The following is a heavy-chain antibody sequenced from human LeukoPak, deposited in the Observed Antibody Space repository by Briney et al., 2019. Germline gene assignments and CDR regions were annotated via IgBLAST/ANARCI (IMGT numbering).Heavy chain of an antibody. CDR1: GFIFSNFA. D-gene: IGHD3-22*01. Sequence: PGGSLRLSCAASGFIFSNFAVSWVRQAPGKELEWVSAISGSGGSTYYADSVKGRFTISRDISKNTLFLQMNSLRAEDTAVYYCAKGGAYYYVSSGYFDYWGQGALVTVSS. V-gene: IGHV3-23*01. CDR2: ISGSGGST. CDR3: AKGGAYYYVSSGYFDY. J-gene: IGHJ4*02.